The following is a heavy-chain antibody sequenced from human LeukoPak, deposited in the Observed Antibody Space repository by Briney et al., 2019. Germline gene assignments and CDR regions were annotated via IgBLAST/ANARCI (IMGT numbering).Heavy chain of an antibody. CDR2: IHPDSGGT. D-gene: IGHD3-10*01. CDR3: ARGQGARITMVRGVMRWFDP. V-gene: IGHV1-2*02. Sequence: ASVKVSCKASGYTFSGYYMHWVRQAPGQGLDWLGWIHPDSGGTNSAQKFQGRVTITRNTSISTAYMELSSLRSEDTAVYYCARGQGARITMVRGVMRWFDPWGQGTLVTVSS. CDR1: GYTFSGYY. J-gene: IGHJ5*02.